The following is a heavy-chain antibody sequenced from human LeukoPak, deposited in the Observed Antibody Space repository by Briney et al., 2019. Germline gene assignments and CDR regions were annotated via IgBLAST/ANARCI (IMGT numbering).Heavy chain of an antibody. CDR1: GGSISSYY. Sequence: SSETLSLACTVSGGSISSYYWSWIRQPPGKGLEWIGYIYYSGSTNYNPSLKSRVTISVDTSKNQFSLKLSSVTAADTAVYYCARRGYSYGDPFDPWGQGTLVTVSS. J-gene: IGHJ5*02. V-gene: IGHV4-59*01. CDR2: IYYSGST. D-gene: IGHD5-18*01. CDR3: ARRGYSYGDPFDP.